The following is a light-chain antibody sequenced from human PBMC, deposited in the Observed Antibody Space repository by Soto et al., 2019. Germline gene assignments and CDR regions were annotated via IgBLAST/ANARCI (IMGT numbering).Light chain of an antibody. J-gene: IGLJ3*02. CDR3: QSFDISLSAWV. CDR1: SSNIGAGYD. Sequence: QSVLTQPPSVSGAPGQRVTISCTGSSSNIGAGYDVHWYQQLPGTAPKLLIYNHSNRPSGVPDRFSGSESGTSSSLAIAGLRAEDEADYYCQSFDISLSAWVFGGGTKLTVL. V-gene: IGLV1-40*01. CDR2: NHS.